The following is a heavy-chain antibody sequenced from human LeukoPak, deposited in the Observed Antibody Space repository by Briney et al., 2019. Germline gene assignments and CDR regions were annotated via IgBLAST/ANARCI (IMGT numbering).Heavy chain of an antibody. CDR2: IRYDGSNE. D-gene: IGHD3-16*01. J-gene: IGHJ4*02. CDR3: AKDLPVLHY. Sequence: QAGGSLRLSCATFGFTFSSYAMHWVRQAPGKGLDWVTFIRYDGSNEYYADSVKGRFTISRDNSKNTLYLQMNGLRGDDTAVYYCAKDLPVLHYWGQGTLVTVSS. V-gene: IGHV3-30*02. CDR1: GFTFSSYA.